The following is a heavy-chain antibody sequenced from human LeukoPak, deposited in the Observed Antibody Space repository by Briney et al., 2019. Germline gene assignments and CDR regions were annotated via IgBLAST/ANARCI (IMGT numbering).Heavy chain of an antibody. CDR1: GGTISSYY. J-gene: IGHJ2*01. CDR2: MYNSGST. Sequence: SETLSLNCTVSGGTISSYYWSWIPRPAGKGLEGVGSMYNSGSTNYNQFLESRVTMSVDTSKNQFSLKLSSVTAADTAVYYCARDRDGSGSYYTQYWYFDLWGRGTLVTVSS. V-gene: IGHV4-4*07. D-gene: IGHD3-10*01. CDR3: ARDRDGSGSYYTQYWYFDL.